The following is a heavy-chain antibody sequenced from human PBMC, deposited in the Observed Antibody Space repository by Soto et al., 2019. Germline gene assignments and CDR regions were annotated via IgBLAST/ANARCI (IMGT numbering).Heavy chain of an antibody. CDR2: IYPGDSDT. CDR3: ARTRSFTLGCYYYGMDV. Sequence: EACLSIFCAGSCYSSGSYCIVWVRQLPGKHLEWMGIIYPGDSDTRYSPSFQGQVTISADKSLRTAYLQWTSLKASDTALYYCARTRSFTLGCYYYGMDVWGQGTTVTVSS. V-gene: IGHV5-51*01. CDR1: CYSSGSYC. J-gene: IGHJ6*02. D-gene: IGHD6-6*01.